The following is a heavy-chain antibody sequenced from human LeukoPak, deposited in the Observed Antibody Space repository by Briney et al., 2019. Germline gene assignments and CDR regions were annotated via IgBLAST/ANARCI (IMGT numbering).Heavy chain of an antibody. CDR3: ARDTDSSGYYGGSHY. D-gene: IGHD3-22*01. CDR1: GFTVSSYY. J-gene: IGHJ4*02. Sequence: GGSLRLSCAVSGFTVSSYYMSWVRQAPGKVLERVSVIYSDGSTYYADSVKGRFAISRDNSQNTLSLQMNSLRPEDTAVYYCARDTDSSGYYGGSHYWGRGTLVTVSS. V-gene: IGHV3-66*02. CDR2: IYSDGST.